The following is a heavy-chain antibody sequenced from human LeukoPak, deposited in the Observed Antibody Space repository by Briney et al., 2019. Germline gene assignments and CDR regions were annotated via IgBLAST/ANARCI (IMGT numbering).Heavy chain of an antibody. J-gene: IGHJ4*02. CDR3: ARIQGNTHYGWDYFDL. CDR1: GGSINSGDNY. V-gene: IGHV4-30-4*01. Sequence: SETLSLTCTVSGGSINSGDNYWSWIRQPPGKGLEWIGYIYYRGTTYYNPSLTSRLTISVDTSKNQFSLRLSSVTAADTAVYFCARIQGNTHYGWDYFDLWGQGALVTVSS. CDR2: IYYRGTT. D-gene: IGHD4-17*01.